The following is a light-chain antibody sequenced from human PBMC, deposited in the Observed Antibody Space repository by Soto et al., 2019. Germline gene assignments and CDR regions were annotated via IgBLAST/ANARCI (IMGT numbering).Light chain of an antibody. V-gene: IGKV3-20*01. CDR1: QSVSSSY. CDR3: QQYGSSSLT. CDR2: GAS. J-gene: IGKJ4*01. Sequence: VVLTQSPVALSLSQGERATLSCRASQSVSSSYLAWYQQKPGQAPRLLIYGASSRATGIPDRFSGSGSGTDFTLTISRLEPEDFAVYYCQQYGSSSLTFGGGTKVDI.